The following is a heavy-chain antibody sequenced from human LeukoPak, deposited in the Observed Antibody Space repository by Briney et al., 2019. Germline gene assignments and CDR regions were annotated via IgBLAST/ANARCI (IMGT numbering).Heavy chain of an antibody. Sequence: PGGSLRLSCAASGFTFSSYGMHWVRQAPGKGLEWVAVISYDGSNKYYADSVKGRFTISRDNSKNTLYLQMNSLRAEDTAVYYCAKEMPDYGDYVGAYYYYGIDVWGQGTTVTVSS. CDR1: GFTFSSYG. D-gene: IGHD4-17*01. CDR3: AKEMPDYGDYVGAYYYYGIDV. J-gene: IGHJ6*02. CDR2: ISYDGSNK. V-gene: IGHV3-30*18.